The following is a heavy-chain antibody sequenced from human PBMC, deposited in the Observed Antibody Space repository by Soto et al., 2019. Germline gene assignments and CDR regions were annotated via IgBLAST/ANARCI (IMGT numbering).Heavy chain of an antibody. CDR2: INQGGST. CDR1: GGSLSAYY. Sequence: SETLSLPCAFNGGSLSAYYWSWIRQPPGKGEEWIGEINQGGSTNYNPSLKSRVTISVETSKKQFSLKLRTVTAADTAVSYCAQGFLRITLIRATYHAYDFWGQGTVVTLSS. D-gene: IGHD3-10*01. CDR3: AQGFLRITLIRATYHAYDF. J-gene: IGHJ3*01. V-gene: IGHV4-34*01.